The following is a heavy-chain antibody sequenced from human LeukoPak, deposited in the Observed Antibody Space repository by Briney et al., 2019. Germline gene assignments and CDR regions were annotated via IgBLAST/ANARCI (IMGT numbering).Heavy chain of an antibody. Sequence: SETLSLTCTVSGGSISSYYWSWIRQPPGKGLEWIGYIYYSGSTNYNPSLKSRVTISVDTSKNQFSLKLSSVTAADTAVYYCARHTLRMGYYGSGSYGKNWFDPWGQGTLVTVSS. J-gene: IGHJ5*02. CDR1: GGSISSYY. D-gene: IGHD3-10*01. V-gene: IGHV4-59*08. CDR3: ARHTLRMGYYGSGSYGKNWFDP. CDR2: IYYSGST.